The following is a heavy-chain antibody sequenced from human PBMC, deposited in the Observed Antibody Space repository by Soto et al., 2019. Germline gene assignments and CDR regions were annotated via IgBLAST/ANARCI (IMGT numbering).Heavy chain of an antibody. Sequence: QVQLQQWGAGLLKPSETLSLTCAVYGGSFRGYYWSWIRQHQGKGMAWSGEINPSGSTNYNPSLKRRVTISVDTSKNQFSLKLSSVTAADTAVYSCARGGRKIPYSYGSGSEIGFDPWGQGTLVTVSS. CDR1: GGSFRGYY. J-gene: IGHJ5*02. V-gene: IGHV4-34*01. D-gene: IGHD3-10*01. CDR3: ARGGRKIPYSYGSGSEIGFDP. CDR2: INPSGST.